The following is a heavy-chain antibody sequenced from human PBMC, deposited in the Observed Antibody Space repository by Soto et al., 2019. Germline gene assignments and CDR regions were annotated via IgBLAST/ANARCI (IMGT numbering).Heavy chain of an antibody. V-gene: IGHV4-34*01. CDR1: GGSLSGYY. CDR3: ARGAGYGTAKWFDP. CDR2: INHSGST. J-gene: IGHJ5*02. Sequence: PSETLSLTCAVYGGSLSGYYWTWIRQPPGTGLEWIGEINHSGSTNYNPSLKSRVTISVDTSKNQFSLKLSSVTAADTAVYYCARGAGYGTAKWFDPWGQGTLVTVSS. D-gene: IGHD5-12*01.